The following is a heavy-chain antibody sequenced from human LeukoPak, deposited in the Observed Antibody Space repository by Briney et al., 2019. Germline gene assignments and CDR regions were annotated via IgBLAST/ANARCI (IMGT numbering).Heavy chain of an antibody. D-gene: IGHD3-9*01. Sequence: ASVKVSCKASGYTFTGYYMHWVRQAPGQGLEWMGWINPNSGGTNYAQKFQGRVTMTRDTSINTAYMELSRLRSDDTAVYYCARDRDILTGYYMFDYWGQGTLVTVSS. V-gene: IGHV1-2*02. CDR1: GYTFTGYY. CDR2: INPNSGGT. J-gene: IGHJ4*02. CDR3: ARDRDILTGYYMFDY.